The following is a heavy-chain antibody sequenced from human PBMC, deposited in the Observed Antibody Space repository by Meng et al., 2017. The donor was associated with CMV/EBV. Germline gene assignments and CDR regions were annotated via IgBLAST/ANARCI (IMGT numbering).Heavy chain of an antibody. CDR3: VKGEEEWLIGGGMDV. V-gene: IGHV3-30*02. Sequence: GESLKISCAASGFTFSSYGMHWVRQAPGKGLEWVAFIRYDGSNKYYADSVKGRFTISRDNSKNTLYLQMNSLRAEDTAVYYCVKGEEEWLIGGGMDVWGQGTTVTVSS. CDR2: IRYDGSNK. D-gene: IGHD3-3*01. CDR1: GFTFSSYG. J-gene: IGHJ6*02.